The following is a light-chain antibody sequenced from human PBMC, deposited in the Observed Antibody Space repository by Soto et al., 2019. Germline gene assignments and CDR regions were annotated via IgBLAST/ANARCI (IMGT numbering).Light chain of an antibody. CDR2: AAS. CDR1: HSISSY. J-gene: IGKJ1*01. CDR3: QQYNNWPLT. Sequence: DIQMTQSPSSLSASVGDRVTITCRASHSISSYLNWYQQKPGKAPKLLIYAASSLQSGIPARFSGSGSGTEFTLTFSSLQSEDFAVYYCQQYNNWPLTFGQGTKVDIK. V-gene: IGKV1-39*01.